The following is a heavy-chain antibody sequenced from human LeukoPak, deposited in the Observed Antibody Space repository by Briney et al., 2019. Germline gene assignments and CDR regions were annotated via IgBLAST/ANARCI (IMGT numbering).Heavy chain of an antibody. J-gene: IGHJ4*02. CDR3: ARARDGYTARGFDY. CDR1: GGSISSSSYY. CDR2: IYYSGST. V-gene: IGHV4-39*07. Sequence: SETLSLTCTVSGGSISSSSYYWGWIRQPPGKGLEWIGSIYYSGSTNYNPSLKSRVTISVDTSKNQFSLKLSSVTAADTAVYYCARARDGYTARGFDYWGQGTLVTVSS. D-gene: IGHD5-24*01.